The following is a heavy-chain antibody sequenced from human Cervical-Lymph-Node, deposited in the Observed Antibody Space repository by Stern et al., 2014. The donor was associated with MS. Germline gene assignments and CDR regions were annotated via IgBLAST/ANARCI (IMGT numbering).Heavy chain of an antibody. D-gene: IGHD2-2*01. CDR3: ARALRNAYTWFDP. CDR2: IDYSGST. CDR1: GGSIYNYY. J-gene: IGHJ5*01. Sequence: VQLVESGPGLGKPSENLSLTCTVSGGSIYNYYWTWIRQPPGKGLEWIGHIDYSGSTNYNPSLESRVTMSVDSSKNEFSLILTSVTAADTAVYYCARALRNAYTWFDPWGQGTLVTVSS. V-gene: IGHV4-59*01.